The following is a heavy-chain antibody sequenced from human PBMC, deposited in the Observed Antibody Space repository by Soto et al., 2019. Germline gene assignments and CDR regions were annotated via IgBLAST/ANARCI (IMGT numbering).Heavy chain of an antibody. D-gene: IGHD6-25*01. CDR3: ARDSVRAATDFDY. V-gene: IGHV3-33*01. J-gene: IGHJ4*02. CDR2: IWKNGKIA. CDR1: GFTFSGYG. Sequence: PGGSLRLSCAASGFTFSGYGMHWVRQAPGKGLEWVAVIWKNGKIAYNEDSVRGRFTISRDYSKNTVFLQMYSLRAEDTAVYYCARDSVRAATDFDYWGQGTLVTVSS.